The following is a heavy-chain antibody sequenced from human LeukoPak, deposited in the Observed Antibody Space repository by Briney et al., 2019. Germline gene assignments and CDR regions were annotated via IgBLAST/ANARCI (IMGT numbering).Heavy chain of an antibody. CDR1: GFTFSNYA. CDR3: AMKAVPRPRLHDAFDF. CDR2: IRYDGSNK. Sequence: GGSLRLSCAASGFTFSNYAMHWVRQAPGKGLEWVAFIRYDGSNKYHADSVKGRFTISRDNSKNTLYLQMNSLRADDTAVYYCAMKAVPRPRLHDAFDFWGQGTVVSVSS. J-gene: IGHJ3*01. V-gene: IGHV3-30*02. D-gene: IGHD5-24*01.